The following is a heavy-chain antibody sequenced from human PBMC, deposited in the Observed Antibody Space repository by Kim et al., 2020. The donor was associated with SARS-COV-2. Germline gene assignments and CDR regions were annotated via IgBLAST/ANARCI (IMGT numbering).Heavy chain of an antibody. CDR1: GFSISSGYC. D-gene: IGHD3-10*01. Sequence: SETLSLTCSVSGFSISSGYCWGWIRQPPAKGLEWIGVFCRGGSIHYSPSLRSRVTISFDTSRNQFSLTVNSVTAADTAVYYCARVPHDVVRGITIIYYIDYWGQGTLVTVSS. CDR3: ARVPHDVVRGITIIYYIDY. CDR2: FCRGGSI. J-gene: IGHJ4*02. V-gene: IGHV4-38-2*02.